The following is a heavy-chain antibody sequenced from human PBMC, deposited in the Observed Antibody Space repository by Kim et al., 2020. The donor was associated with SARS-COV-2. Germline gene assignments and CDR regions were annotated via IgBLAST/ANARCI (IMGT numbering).Heavy chain of an antibody. D-gene: IGHD4-17*01. Sequence: GGSLRLSCAASGFTFSSYGMHWVRQAPGKGLEWVAVIWYDGSNKYYADFVKGRFTISRDNSKNTLYLQMNSLRAEDTAVYYWAKGIGAKSDYFDYWGQGTLVTVSS. J-gene: IGHJ4*02. CDR3: AKGIGAKSDYFDY. CDR2: IWYDGSNK. V-gene: IGHV3-33*06. CDR1: GFTFSSYG.